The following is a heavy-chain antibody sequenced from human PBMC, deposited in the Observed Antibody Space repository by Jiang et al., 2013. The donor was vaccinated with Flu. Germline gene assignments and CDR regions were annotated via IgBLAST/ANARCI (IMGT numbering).Heavy chain of an antibody. D-gene: IGHD6-13*01. V-gene: IGHV3-30-3*01. CDR1: GFTFSGYA. Sequence: QLLESGGGVVQPGRSLRLSCAASGFTFSGYAMHWVRQAPGKGLEWVAVISYDGSNKYYADSVKGRFTISRDNSKNTLYLQMNSLRAEDTAVYYCARDGIPGYSSSWIGYWGQGTLVTVSS. J-gene: IGHJ4*02. CDR2: ISYDGSNK. CDR3: ARDGIPGYSSSWIGY.